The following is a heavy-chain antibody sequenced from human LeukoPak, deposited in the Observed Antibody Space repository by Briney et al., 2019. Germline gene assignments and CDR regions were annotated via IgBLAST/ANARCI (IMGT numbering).Heavy chain of an antibody. CDR2: INWNGGGT. J-gene: IGHJ6*03. CDR3: ARVGGPDWNYVQLDYMDV. V-gene: IGHV3-20*04. CDR1: GFIFEDYA. D-gene: IGHD1-7*01. Sequence: AGGSLRLSCVASGFIFEDYAMNWVRQAPGKGLEWVSGINWNGGGTGYVDSVKGRFTISKDNAKKCLYLQMNSLRVEDTALYYCARVGGPDWNYVQLDYMDVWGKGATVTVSS.